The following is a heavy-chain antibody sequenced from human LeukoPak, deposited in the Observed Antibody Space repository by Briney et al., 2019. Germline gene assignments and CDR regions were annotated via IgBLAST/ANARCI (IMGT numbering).Heavy chain of an antibody. Sequence: PGGSLRLSCAASGFTFSSYGMHWVRQAPGKGLEWVAFIRYDGSNKYYADSVKGRFTISRDNFKNTLYLQMNSLRAEDTAVYYCAKSGGGYSSGWFYWGQGTLVTVSS. V-gene: IGHV3-30*02. CDR3: AKSGGGYSSGWFY. D-gene: IGHD6-19*01. J-gene: IGHJ4*02. CDR1: GFTFSSYG. CDR2: IRYDGSNK.